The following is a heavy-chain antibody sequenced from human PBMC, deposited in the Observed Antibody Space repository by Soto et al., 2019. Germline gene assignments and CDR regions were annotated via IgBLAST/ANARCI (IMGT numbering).Heavy chain of an antibody. J-gene: IGHJ5*02. CDR1: GFIFGDYA. V-gene: IGHV3-49*04. CDR2: ITRKDYAGRP. CDR3: VRDGGGGFWPALDP. D-gene: IGHD3-16*01. Sequence: GGSLRLSCTASGFIFGDYALSWVRQAPGKGLEWVGFITRKDYAGRPETAASVKDRFVISRDDSKSIAYLEMNSLKIEDTGVYYCVRDGGGGFWPALDPWGQGTQVNVSA.